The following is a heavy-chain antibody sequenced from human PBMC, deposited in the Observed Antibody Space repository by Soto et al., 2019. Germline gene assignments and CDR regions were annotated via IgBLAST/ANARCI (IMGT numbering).Heavy chain of an antibody. CDR1: GFTFSSYW. Sequence: EVQLVESGGGLVQPGGSLRLSCAASGFTFSSYWMSWVRQAPGKGLEWVANIKQVGSEKYYVDYVKGRFTISRDNAKNSLYLQMNSLRAEDTAVYYCARDTGGGSSSFFDYWGQGTLVTVSS. V-gene: IGHV3-7*01. J-gene: IGHJ4*02. CDR3: ARDTGGGSSSFFDY. D-gene: IGHD6-6*01. CDR2: IKQVGSEK.